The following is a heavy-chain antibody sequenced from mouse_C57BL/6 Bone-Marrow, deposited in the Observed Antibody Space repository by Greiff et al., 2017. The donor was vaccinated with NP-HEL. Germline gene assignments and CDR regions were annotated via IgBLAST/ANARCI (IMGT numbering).Heavy chain of an antibody. V-gene: IGHV5-4*01. J-gene: IGHJ4*01. CDR2: ISDGGSYT. D-gene: IGHD1-1*01. CDR3: ARDRDYYDGSSCWYAMDY. Sequence: EVQRVESGGGLVKPGGSLKLSCAASGFTFSSYAMSWVRQTPEKRLEWVATISDGGSYTYYPDNVKGRFTFSRDNAKNNLYLQMSHLKSEDTAMYYCARDRDYYDGSSCWYAMDYWGQGTSVTVSS. CDR1: GFTFSSYA.